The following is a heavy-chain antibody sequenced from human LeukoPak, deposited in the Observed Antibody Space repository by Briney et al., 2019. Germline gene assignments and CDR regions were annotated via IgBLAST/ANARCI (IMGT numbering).Heavy chain of an antibody. D-gene: IGHD3-10*01. J-gene: IGHJ4*02. V-gene: IGHV3-74*01. Sequence: GGPLRLSRAASGLTFSSYWMHWVRQAPGKGPLWVSHINGDGSTTNYADSVKDRFTISRDNAKNTLYLQMNSLRAKDTAVYYCAEAASVRGVSYWGQGTLVTVSS. CDR1: GLTFSSYW. CDR2: INGDGSTT. CDR3: AEAASVRGVSY.